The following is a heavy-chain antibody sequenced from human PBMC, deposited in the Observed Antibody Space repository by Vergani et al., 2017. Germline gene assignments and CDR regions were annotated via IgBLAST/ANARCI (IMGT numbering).Heavy chain of an antibody. V-gene: IGHV3-53*01. CDR3: AKDVYSSTRVIDY. CDR1: GFTVSSNY. CDR2: IYSGGST. Sequence: EVQLVESGGGLIQPGGSLRLSCAASGFTVSSNYMSWVRQAPGKGLEWVSVIYSGGSTYYADSVKGRFTISRDNSKNTLYLQMNSLRAEDTAVYYCAKDVYSSTRVIDYWGQGTLVTVSS. D-gene: IGHD6-13*01. J-gene: IGHJ4*02.